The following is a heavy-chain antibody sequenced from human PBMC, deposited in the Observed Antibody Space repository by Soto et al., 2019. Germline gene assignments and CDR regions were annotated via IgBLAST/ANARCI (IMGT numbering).Heavy chain of an antibody. J-gene: IGHJ4*02. V-gene: IGHV4-59*01. D-gene: IGHD3-22*01. CDR1: GGSISSYY. Sequence: NPSETLSLTCTVSGGSISSYYWSWIRQPPGKGLEWIGYIYYSGSNNYNPSLKSRVTISVDTSKNQFSLKLSSVTAADTAVYYCAREGSSSGPREYYFDYWGQGTLVTVSS. CDR2: IYYSGSN. CDR3: AREGSSSGPREYYFDY.